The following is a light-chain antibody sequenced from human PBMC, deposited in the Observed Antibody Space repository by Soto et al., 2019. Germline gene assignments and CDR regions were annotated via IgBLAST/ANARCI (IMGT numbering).Light chain of an antibody. V-gene: IGKV1-5*03. CDR3: QQYHSYSEA. J-gene: IGKJ1*01. Sequence: DIQLTQSPSTLSGSVGDRVTLSCRASQTSSSWLAWYQQKPGKAPKLLIYKASTLKRWVPSRFSGSGSGTEFTLTISSLQPDDFATYYCQQYHSYSEAFGQGTKVDIK. CDR1: QTSSSW. CDR2: KAS.